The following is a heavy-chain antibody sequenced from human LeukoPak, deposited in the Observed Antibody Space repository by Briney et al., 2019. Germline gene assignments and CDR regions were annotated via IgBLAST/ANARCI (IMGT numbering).Heavy chain of an antibody. CDR3: ARSDSSSSPFDI. CDR2: INHSGST. V-gene: IGHV4-34*01. CDR1: GGSFSGYY. Sequence: SETLSLTCAVYGGSFSGYYWSWIRQPPGKGLERIGEINHSGSTNYNPSLKSRVTISVDTSKNQFSLKLSSVTAADTAVYYCARSDSSSSPFDIWGQGTMVTVSS. D-gene: IGHD6-6*01. J-gene: IGHJ3*02.